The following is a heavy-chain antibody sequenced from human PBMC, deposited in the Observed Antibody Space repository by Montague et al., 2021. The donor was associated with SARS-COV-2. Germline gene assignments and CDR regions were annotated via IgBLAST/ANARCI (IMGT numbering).Heavy chain of an antibody. Sequence: SETLSLTCTVSGGPVSSGIHYWSWIRQAPEKGLEWIGYIYYTGSTNYNPSLQSRVTISVDTSKNQFSLRLSSVTAADTAIYYCARMGPLQYCPGGECYSGISDWFDPWGQGTTVIVSS. V-gene: IGHV4-61*01. CDR2: IYYTGST. J-gene: IGHJ5*02. CDR1: GGPVSSGIHY. D-gene: IGHD2-8*02. CDR3: ARMGPLQYCPGGECYSGISDWFDP.